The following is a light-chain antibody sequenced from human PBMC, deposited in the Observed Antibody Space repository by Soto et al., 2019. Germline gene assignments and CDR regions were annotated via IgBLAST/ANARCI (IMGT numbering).Light chain of an antibody. CDR3: SSYTASSTWV. CDR2: EVS. V-gene: IGLV2-18*02. J-gene: IGLJ3*02. CDR1: SSDVGSYSH. Sequence: QSALTQPPSVSGSPGQSVTISCTGTSSDVGSYSHLSWYQQPPGTAPKLMIYEVSNRPSGVPDRFSGSMSGNTASLTISGLQAEDEADYYCSSYTASSTWVFGGGTKVTVL.